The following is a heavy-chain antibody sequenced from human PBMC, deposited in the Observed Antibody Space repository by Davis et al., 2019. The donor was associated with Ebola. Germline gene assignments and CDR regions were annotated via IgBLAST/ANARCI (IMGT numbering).Heavy chain of an antibody. V-gene: IGHV4-59*08. D-gene: IGHD5-18*01. CDR1: GGSISDYF. CDR2: IYGEST. CDR3: ARPRDFGYGDPFDL. Sequence: SETLSLTCIVSGGSISDYFWSWIWQPPGRGLEWIGYIYGESTKYNASLQSRVTISVDTSKNQFSLKLKSVTAADTAVYFCARPRDFGYGDPFDLWGQGAVVTVSP. J-gene: IGHJ3*01.